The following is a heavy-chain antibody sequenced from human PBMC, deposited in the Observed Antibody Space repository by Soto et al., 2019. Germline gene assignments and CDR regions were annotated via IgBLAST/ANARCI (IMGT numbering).Heavy chain of an antibody. Sequence: QVQLVQSGAEVKKPGASVKVSCKASGYTFSSYGISWVRQAPGQGLEWMGWISAYNGNTNYAQKLQGRATMTTDTSTTTAYGEVRGLKPDWTAVCSCARSIAAAVAPAYWGQGTLVTVSS. CDR2: ISAYNGNT. J-gene: IGHJ4*02. D-gene: IGHD6-13*01. CDR3: ARSIAAAVAPAY. V-gene: IGHV1-18*01. CDR1: GYTFSSYG.